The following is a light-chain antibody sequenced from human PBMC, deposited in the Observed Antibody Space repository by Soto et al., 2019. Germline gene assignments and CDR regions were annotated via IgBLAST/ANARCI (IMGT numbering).Light chain of an antibody. Sequence: DIQMTQSPCSLSASVGDRVTITCRASQRISSYLNWYQHNPGNAPNLLIYPSSSLQSGVPSRFSGSGSGTYFTLTISSLQPEDFATYYCQQSYSTPLTVGGGTNVDSK. J-gene: IGKJ4*01. CDR2: PSS. CDR3: QQSYSTPLT. V-gene: IGKV1-39*01. CDR1: QRISSY.